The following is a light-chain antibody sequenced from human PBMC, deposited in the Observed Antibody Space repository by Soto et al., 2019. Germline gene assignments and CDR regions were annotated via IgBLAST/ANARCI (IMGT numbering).Light chain of an antibody. V-gene: IGKV1-9*01. J-gene: IGKJ5*01. Sequence: DIQLTQSPSFLSASVGDRVTITCRASQDINTYLAWYQQKPGKAPKLLIFAASTLQNGVPSRFRGSGPGTEFTVPSTSRQPEDFATYYCQQRKSYPITFGQGTRLEIK. CDR3: QQRKSYPIT. CDR2: AAS. CDR1: QDINTY.